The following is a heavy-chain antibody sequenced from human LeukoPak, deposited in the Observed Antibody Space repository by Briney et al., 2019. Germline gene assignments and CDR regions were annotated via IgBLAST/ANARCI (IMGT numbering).Heavy chain of an antibody. CDR1: GYTFTSYY. CDR3: ARGRGIAEFSI. Sequence: ASVKVSCKASGYTFTSYYMHWVRQAPGQGLEWMGIINPSGGSTSYAQKFQGRVTMTRVNANNTAYMELTSLTFDDTAVYYCARGRGIAEFSIWGQGTLVTVSS. J-gene: IGHJ4*02. CDR2: INPSGGST. V-gene: IGHV1-46*01. D-gene: IGHD3-10*01.